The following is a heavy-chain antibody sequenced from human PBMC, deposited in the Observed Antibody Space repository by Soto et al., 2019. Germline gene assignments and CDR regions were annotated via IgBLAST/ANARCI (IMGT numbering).Heavy chain of an antibody. CDR1: GFTFSSYS. D-gene: IGHD3-16*02. J-gene: IGHJ4*02. CDR3: ARFMITFGGVIVIPGFYFDY. Sequence: PGGSLRLSCAASGFTFSSYSMNLVRQAPGKGLEWVSSISSSSSYIYYADSVKGRFTISRDNAKNSLYLQMNSLRAEDTAVYYCARFMITFGGVIVIPGFYFDYWGQGTMVTVSS. V-gene: IGHV3-21*01. CDR2: ISSSSSYI.